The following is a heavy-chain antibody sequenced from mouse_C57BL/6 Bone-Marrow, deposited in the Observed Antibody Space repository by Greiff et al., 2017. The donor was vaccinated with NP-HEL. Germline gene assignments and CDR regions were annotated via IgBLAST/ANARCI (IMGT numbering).Heavy chain of an antibody. Sequence: QVQLKESGAELARPGASVKLSCKASGYTFTSYGISWVKQRTGQGLEWIGEIYPRSGNTYYNEKFKGKATLTADKSSSTAYMELRSLTSEDSAVYFCARDYGSSYAMEYWGQGTSVTVSS. V-gene: IGHV1-81*01. CDR2: IYPRSGNT. CDR3: ARDYGSSYAMEY. D-gene: IGHD1-1*01. CDR1: GYTFTSYG. J-gene: IGHJ4*01.